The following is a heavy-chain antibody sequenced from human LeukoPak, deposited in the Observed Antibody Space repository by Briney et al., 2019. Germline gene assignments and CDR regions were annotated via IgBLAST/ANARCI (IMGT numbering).Heavy chain of an antibody. CDR2: ISYDGSNK. Sequence: PGGSLRLSCAASGFIFSSHAMHWVRQAPGQGLEWVAVISYDGSNKFYADSGKGRFTISRDNSKNTVYVQMNSLRAEDTAIYYCARDVGVVPTAIQDYFDYWGQGTLVTVSS. J-gene: IGHJ4*02. CDR1: GFIFSSHA. D-gene: IGHD2-2*01. V-gene: IGHV3-30-3*01. CDR3: ARDVGVVPTAIQDYFDY.